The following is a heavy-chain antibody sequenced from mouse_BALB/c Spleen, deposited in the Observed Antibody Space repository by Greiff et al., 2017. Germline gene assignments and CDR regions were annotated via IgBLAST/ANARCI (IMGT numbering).Heavy chain of an antibody. Sequence: VQLQQSGAELVKPGTSVKLSCKASGYNFTSYWINWVKLRPGQGLEWIGDIYPGSGSTNYNEKFKSKATLTVDTSSSTAYMQLSSLASEDSALYYCAREGWYHAMDYWGQGTSVTVSS. D-gene: IGHD2-3*01. CDR2: IYPGSGST. J-gene: IGHJ4*01. CDR1: GYNFTSYW. V-gene: IGHV1-55*01. CDR3: AREGWYHAMDY.